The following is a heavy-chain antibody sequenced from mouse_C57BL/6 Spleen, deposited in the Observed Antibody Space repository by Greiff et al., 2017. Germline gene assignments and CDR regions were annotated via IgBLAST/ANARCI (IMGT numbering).Heavy chain of an antibody. D-gene: IGHD1-1*01. CDR2: ISYSGST. Sequence: EVQLVESGPGMVKPSQSLSLTCTVTGYSITSGYDWHWIRHFPGNKLEWMGYISYSGSTNYNPSLKSRISITHDTSKNHFFLKLNSVTTEDTATYYCARGDYYGSRGFDYWGQGTTLTVSS. CDR1: GYSITSGYD. J-gene: IGHJ2*01. CDR3: ARGDYYGSRGFDY. V-gene: IGHV3-1*01.